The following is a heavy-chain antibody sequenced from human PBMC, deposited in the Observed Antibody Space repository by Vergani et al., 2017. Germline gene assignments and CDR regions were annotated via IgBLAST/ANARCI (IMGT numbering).Heavy chain of an antibody. V-gene: IGHV4-30-2*01. CDR1: GDSITNGWFS. Sequence: QLQLQESGSGLVKPSQTLSLTCAVSGDSITNGWFSWNWIRQPPGKGPEWIGYIFPSGNSDYNPSLKNRVSLSLDKSKNQFSLRVNSVTAADTAVYFCARASLRPLVGCYYYMDVWGKGKTVVVSS. D-gene: IGHD6-19*01. CDR2: IFPSGNS. J-gene: IGHJ6*03. CDR3: ARASLRPLVGCYYYMDV.